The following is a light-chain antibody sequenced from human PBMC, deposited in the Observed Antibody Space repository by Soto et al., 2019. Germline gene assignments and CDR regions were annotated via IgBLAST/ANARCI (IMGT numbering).Light chain of an antibody. CDR3: QQYGSSRWT. CDR2: GAS. Sequence: EIVLTQSPGTLSLSPGERATLSCRASQSVSSSYLAWYQQKPGQAPRLLIYGASSRATGIPDRCSGSGSGTDFTRTISRLEPEDFAVYYCQQYGSSRWTFGQGTKVEIK. J-gene: IGKJ1*01. CDR1: QSVSSSY. V-gene: IGKV3-20*01.